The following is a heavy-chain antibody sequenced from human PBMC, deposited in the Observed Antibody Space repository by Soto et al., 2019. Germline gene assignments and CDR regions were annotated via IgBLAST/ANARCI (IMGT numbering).Heavy chain of an antibody. CDR2: IYYSGST. Sequence: KASETLSLTCTVSGGSISSYYWSWIRQPPGKGLEWIGYIYYSGSTNYNPSLKSRVTISVDTSKNQFSLKLSSVTAADTAVYYCARGDTLSYCGGDCPLYFDYWGQGTLVTVSS. V-gene: IGHV4-59*01. D-gene: IGHD2-21*02. CDR1: GGSISSYY. CDR3: ARGDTLSYCGGDCPLYFDY. J-gene: IGHJ4*02.